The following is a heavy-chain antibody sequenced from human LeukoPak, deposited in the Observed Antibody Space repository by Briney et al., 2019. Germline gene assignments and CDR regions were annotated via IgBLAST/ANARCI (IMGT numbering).Heavy chain of an antibody. J-gene: IGHJ4*02. CDR3: ARQKGITMVRGRTYYFDY. CDR2: INHSGST. CDR1: GGSFSGYY. V-gene: IGHV4-34*01. Sequence: SETLSLTCAVYGGSFSGYYWSWIRQPPGKGLEWIGEINHSGSTNYNPSLKSRVTISVDTSKNQFSLKLSSVTAADTAVYYCARQKGITMVRGRTYYFDYWGQGTLVTVSS. D-gene: IGHD3-10*01.